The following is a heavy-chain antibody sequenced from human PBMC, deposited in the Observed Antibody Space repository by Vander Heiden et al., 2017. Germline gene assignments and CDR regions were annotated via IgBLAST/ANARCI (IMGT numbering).Heavy chain of an antibody. CDR2: ISNDGSNK. Sequence: QVQLVESGGGVVQPGRSLRLSCPASGFTFSSYARQWVRQAPGKGVGWVAVISNDGSNKNYADSVKGRFTISRDNSKNTLYLQMNSLRAEDTAVYYCASDSQYQLLFDYFDYWGQGTLVTVSS. V-gene: IGHV3-30-3*01. CDR3: ASDSQYQLLFDYFDY. J-gene: IGHJ4*02. D-gene: IGHD2-2*01. CDR1: GFTFSSYA.